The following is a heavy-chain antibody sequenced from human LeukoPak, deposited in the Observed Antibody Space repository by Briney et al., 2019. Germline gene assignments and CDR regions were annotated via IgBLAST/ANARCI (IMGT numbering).Heavy chain of an antibody. Sequence: PSETLSLTCTVSGGSISSYYWSWIRQPPRKGLEWIGYIYYSGNSNYNPSLKSRVTISVDSSKNQFSLKLSSVTAADTAVYYCARDLIAAAGTMAFDIWGQGTMVTVSS. CDR3: ARDLIAAAGTMAFDI. D-gene: IGHD6-13*01. J-gene: IGHJ3*02. V-gene: IGHV4-59*01. CDR1: GGSISSYY. CDR2: IYYSGNS.